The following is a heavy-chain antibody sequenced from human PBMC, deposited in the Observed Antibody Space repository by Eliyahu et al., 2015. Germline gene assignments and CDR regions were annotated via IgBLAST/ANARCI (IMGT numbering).Heavy chain of an antibody. V-gene: IGHV3-33*01. CDR3: ARGAAGETRRNWFDP. Sequence: QVQLVESGGGVVQPGRSLRLSCAASGFTFSSYGMHWVRQAPGKGLEWVAVIWYDGSNKYYADSVKGRFTISRDNSKNTLYLQMNSLRAEDTAVYYCARGAAGETRRNWFDPWGQGTLVTVSS. D-gene: IGHD6-13*01. CDR1: GFTFSSYG. CDR2: IWYDGSNK. J-gene: IGHJ5*02.